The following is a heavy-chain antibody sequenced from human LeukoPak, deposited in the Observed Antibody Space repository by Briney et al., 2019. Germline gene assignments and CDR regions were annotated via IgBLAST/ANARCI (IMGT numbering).Heavy chain of an antibody. CDR1: GFTLSRYS. CDR3: GRGGSYYNEAFDI. V-gene: IGHV3-48*01. Sequence: GGSLRLSCAASGFTLSRYSMNWVRQAPGKGLEWVSYISSSSSTKYYADSVKGRFTISRDNAKKSLYLQMNSLRAEDTAVYHCGRGGSYYNEAFDIWGQGTLVTVSS. CDR2: ISSSSSTK. D-gene: IGHD1-26*01. J-gene: IGHJ4*02.